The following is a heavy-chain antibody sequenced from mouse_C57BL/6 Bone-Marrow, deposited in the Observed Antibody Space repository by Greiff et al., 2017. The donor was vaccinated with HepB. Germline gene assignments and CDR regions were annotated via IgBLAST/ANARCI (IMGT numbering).Heavy chain of an antibody. CDR2: IDPSDSET. CDR1: GYTFTSYW. V-gene: IGHV1-52*01. J-gene: IGHJ4*01. D-gene: IGHD2-1*01. CDR3: ARGYYGNYEAMDY. Sequence: QVQLQQPGAELVRPGSSVKLSCKASGYTFTSYWMHWVKQRPIQGLEWIGNIDPSDSETHYNQKFKDKATLTVDKSSSTAYMQLSSLTSEDSAVYYCARGYYGNYEAMDYWGQGTSVTVSS.